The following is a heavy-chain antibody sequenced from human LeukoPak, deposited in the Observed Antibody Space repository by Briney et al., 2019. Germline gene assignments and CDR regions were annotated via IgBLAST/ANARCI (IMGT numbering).Heavy chain of an antibody. V-gene: IGHV3-23*01. CDR1: GFTFSSYA. J-gene: IGHJ4*02. CDR2: ISGSGGST. D-gene: IGHD5-24*01. Sequence: GGSLRLSCAASGFTFSSYAMSWVRQAPGKGLEWVSVISGSGGSTYYVDSVKGRFTISRDNSKNTLYLQMNSLRAEDTAVYYCANQKWPQLRFDYWGQGILVTVSS. CDR3: ANQKWPQLRFDY.